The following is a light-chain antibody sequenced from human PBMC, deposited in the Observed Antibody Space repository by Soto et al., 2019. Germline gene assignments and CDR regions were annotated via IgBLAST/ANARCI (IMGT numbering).Light chain of an antibody. CDR3: QQHSNWLT. CDR2: DAS. V-gene: IGKV3-11*01. J-gene: IGKJ4*01. CDR1: QSITKY. Sequence: EIVLTQSPATLSLSPGERATLSCKASQSITKYLAWYQQKPGQAPRLLIYDASNRATGIPARFSGSGSGTDFTLTSTSLEPEDFAVYYCQQHSNWLTFGGGTKVEIK.